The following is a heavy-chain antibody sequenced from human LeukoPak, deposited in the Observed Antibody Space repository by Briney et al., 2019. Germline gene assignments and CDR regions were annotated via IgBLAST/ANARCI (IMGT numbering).Heavy chain of an antibody. Sequence: ASVKVSCKASGYTFTGYYMHWVRQAPGQGLEWMGWINPNSGGTNYAQKFQGRVTMTRDTSISTAYMELSRLRSGDTAVYYCARARIVVVVAATRAAFDIWGQGTMVTVSS. J-gene: IGHJ3*02. CDR1: GYTFTGYY. CDR2: INPNSGGT. V-gene: IGHV1-2*02. D-gene: IGHD2-15*01. CDR3: ARARIVVVVAATRAAFDI.